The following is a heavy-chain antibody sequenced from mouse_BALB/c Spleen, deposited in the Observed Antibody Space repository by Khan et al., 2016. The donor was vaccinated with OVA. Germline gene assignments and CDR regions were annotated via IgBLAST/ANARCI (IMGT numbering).Heavy chain of an antibody. CDR3: TRDRGYYGSKPAFDY. V-gene: IGHV5-6-4*01. CDR2: ISTGSSYT. D-gene: IGHD1-1*01. CDR1: GFSFSSYS. Sequence: EVELVQSGAGLVRPGGSLKLSCAASGFSFSSYSMPWVRQTPEKRLEWVATISTGSSYTYYPDSLKGRFTFSREISKNTLYLQMSSLKSEDTAMYYCTRDRGYYGSKPAFDYWGQGTTLTVSS. J-gene: IGHJ2*01.